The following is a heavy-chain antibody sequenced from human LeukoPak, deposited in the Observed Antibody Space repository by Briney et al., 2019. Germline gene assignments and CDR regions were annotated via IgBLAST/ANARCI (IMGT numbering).Heavy chain of an antibody. CDR2: IIPIFGTA. V-gene: IGHV1-69*06. CDR3: ARWEEGGDYFGY. Sequence: SVKVSCKASGGTFSSYAISWVRQAPGQGLEWMGGIIPIFGTANYAQKFQGRVTITADKSTSTAYMELSSLRSEDTAVYYCARWEEGGDYFGYWGQGTLVTVSS. J-gene: IGHJ4*02. CDR1: GGTFSSYA. D-gene: IGHD2-21*01.